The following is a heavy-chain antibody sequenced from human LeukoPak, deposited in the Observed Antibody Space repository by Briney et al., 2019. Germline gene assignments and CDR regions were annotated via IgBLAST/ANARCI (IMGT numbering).Heavy chain of an antibody. CDR3: ARDRYGDYGWYFDL. V-gene: IGHV3-33*01. Sequence: GGSLRLSCAASGFIFSSHGMHWVRKAPGKGLEGVAVIWYDGSNKYYADSVKGRFTISRDNSKNTLYLQVNSLRAEDTAVYYCARDRYGDYGWYFDLWGRGTLVTVSS. CDR2: IWYDGSNK. CDR1: GFIFSSHG. D-gene: IGHD4-17*01. J-gene: IGHJ2*01.